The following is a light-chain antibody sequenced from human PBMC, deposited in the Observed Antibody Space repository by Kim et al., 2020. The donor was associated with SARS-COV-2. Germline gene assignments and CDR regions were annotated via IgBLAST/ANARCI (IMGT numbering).Light chain of an antibody. Sequence: IGNSLAWYQQKPGKAPKLLIYASSRLQSGVPSRISGSRSGTDYTLSIHSLPPDDFATYFCQQYYSAPWTFGQGTKVDIK. CDR1: IGNS. V-gene: IGKV1-NL1*01. J-gene: IGKJ1*01. CDR2: ASS. CDR3: QQYYSAPWT.